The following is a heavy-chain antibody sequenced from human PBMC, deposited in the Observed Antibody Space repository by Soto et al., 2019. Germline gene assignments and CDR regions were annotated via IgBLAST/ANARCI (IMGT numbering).Heavy chain of an antibody. J-gene: IGHJ4*02. V-gene: IGHV3-23*01. CDR1: GFTFSSYA. Sequence: EVQLLESGGGLVQPGGSLRLSCAASGFTFSSYAMSWVRQAPGKGLEWVSAISGSGGSTYYADSVKGRFTISRDNSKNTLYLQMNSLRAEDTAVYYCAKDHVFLWFGELLSDFDYWGQGTLVTVSS. D-gene: IGHD3-10*01. CDR3: AKDHVFLWFGELLSDFDY. CDR2: ISGSGGST.